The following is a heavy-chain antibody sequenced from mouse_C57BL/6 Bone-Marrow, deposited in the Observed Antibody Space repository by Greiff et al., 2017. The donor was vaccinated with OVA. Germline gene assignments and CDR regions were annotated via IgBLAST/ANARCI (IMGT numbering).Heavy chain of an antibody. CDR2: LDPSDSYP. V-gene: IGHV1-50*01. J-gene: IGHJ2*01. CDR1: GYTFTSYW. CDR3: ARWGDY. Sequence: QVQLQQPGAELVKPGASVKLSCKASGYTFTSYWMQWVKQRPGQGLEWIGELDPSDSYPNYNQKFKGKATLTVDTSASTAYMQLSSLTSEDSAVYYCARWGDYWGQGTTLTVSS.